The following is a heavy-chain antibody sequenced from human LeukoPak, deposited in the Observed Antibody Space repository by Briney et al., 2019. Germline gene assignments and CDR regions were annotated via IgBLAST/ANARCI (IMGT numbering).Heavy chain of an antibody. Sequence: ASVKVSCKASGHNFKDNYIFWVRQAPGHGLEWGGRINPNSGSTDQAQKFEGRVTLTRNTSVNTVYMELSDLRSDDTAVYYCARGASYYASGTFYPWGQGTLVTVSS. CDR1: GHNFKDNY. CDR2: INPNSGST. D-gene: IGHD3-10*01. V-gene: IGHV1-2*06. CDR3: ARGASYYASGTFYP. J-gene: IGHJ5*02.